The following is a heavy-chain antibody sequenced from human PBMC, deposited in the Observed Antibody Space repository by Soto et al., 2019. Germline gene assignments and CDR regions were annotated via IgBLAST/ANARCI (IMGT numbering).Heavy chain of an antibody. CDR3: ATDLGAVAAFDI. CDR1: GYTLTELS. D-gene: IGHD6-19*01. J-gene: IGHJ3*02. CDR2: FDPEDGET. Sequence: ASVKVSCKVSGYTLTELSMHWVRQAPGKGLEWMGGFDPEDGETIYAQKFQGRVTMTEDTSTDTAYMELSSPRSEDTAVYYCATDLGAVAAFDIWGQGTMVTVSS. V-gene: IGHV1-24*01.